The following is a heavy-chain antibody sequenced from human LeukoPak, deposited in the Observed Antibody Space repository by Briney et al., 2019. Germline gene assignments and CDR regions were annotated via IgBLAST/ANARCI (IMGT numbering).Heavy chain of an antibody. CDR2: ISSSGSSI. CDR3: ARVRSAYSGSYYYYMDV. CDR1: EFTFSNYQ. Sequence: GGSLRLSCTASEFTFSNYQMNWVRQAPGKGLEWVSDISSSGSSIYYADSVKGRFTISRDNAKNSLFLQINSLRAEDTAVYYCARVRSAYSGSYYYYMDVWGKGITVTVSS. J-gene: IGHJ6*03. V-gene: IGHV3-48*03. D-gene: IGHD6-6*01.